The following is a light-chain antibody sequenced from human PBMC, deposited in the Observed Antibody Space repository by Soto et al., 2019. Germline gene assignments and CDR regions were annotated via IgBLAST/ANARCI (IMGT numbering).Light chain of an antibody. J-gene: IGKJ1*01. V-gene: IGKV1-5*03. CDR2: KAS. CDR3: QRNQTYSQ. Sequence: DIQVTQSPSTLSLSVGDRVTVTCRASQSINTWLSWYQLKPGKAPKLLLYKASTLESGVSSRFSGSGSGTEFPLTISSLQPDYVANYYCQRNQTYSQFGQGTKVEIK. CDR1: QSINTW.